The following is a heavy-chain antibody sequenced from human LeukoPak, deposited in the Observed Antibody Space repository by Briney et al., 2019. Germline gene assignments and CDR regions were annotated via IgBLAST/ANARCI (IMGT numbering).Heavy chain of an antibody. J-gene: IGHJ3*02. CDR2: ISAYKGNT. D-gene: IGHD3-22*01. CDR3: ARAPYYYDSSGYLVNAFDI. Sequence: GASVKVSCKASGYTFTSSGISWVRQAPGQGLEWMGWISAYKGNTNYAQKLQGRVTMTTDTSTSTAYMELRSLRSDDTAVYYCARAPYYYDSSGYLVNAFDIWGQGTMVTVSS. CDR1: GYTFTSSG. V-gene: IGHV1-18*01.